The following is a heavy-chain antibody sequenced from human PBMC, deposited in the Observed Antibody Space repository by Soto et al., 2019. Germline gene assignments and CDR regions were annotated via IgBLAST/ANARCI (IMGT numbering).Heavy chain of an antibody. D-gene: IGHD3-22*01. CDR2: IYYSGST. CDR1: GGSISSSSFY. Sequence: QLQLQESGSGLVMPSETLSLTCTVSGGSISSSSFYWGWIRQPPGKGLEWIGSIYYSGSTYYNPSLKGRATITVDTAKNPCSLKLRSGTDADTAVYYFATHDDYANSGYYPNSFAFLGQGTLVTGFS. J-gene: IGHJ4*02. V-gene: IGHV4-39*01. CDR3: ATHDDYANSGYYPNSFAF.